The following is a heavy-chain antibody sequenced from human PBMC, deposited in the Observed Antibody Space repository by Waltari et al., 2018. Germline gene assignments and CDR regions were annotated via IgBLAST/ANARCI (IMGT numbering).Heavy chain of an antibody. J-gene: IGHJ4*02. CDR1: GFN. CDR3: EGSWT. CDR2: IDRDGSRE. Sequence: EVQLVESGGGLVQPGGSLRLSCAASGFNWIRQAPGKGLEWVANIDRDGSRESYVYSVKGRFTISRDNAKNSVFLQMNSLRVEDTAVYYCEGSWTWGQGTLVTVSS. V-gene: IGHV3-7*01. D-gene: IGHD5-12*01.